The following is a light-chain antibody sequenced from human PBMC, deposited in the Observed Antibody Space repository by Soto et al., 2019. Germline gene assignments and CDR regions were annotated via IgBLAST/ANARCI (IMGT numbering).Light chain of an antibody. CDR3: QQYNRYPT. Sequence: DIQMTQSPSPLSASVGDRVTITCRASQSISSWLAWYQQKPGKAHKILIYDASSLESGVPSRFSGSGSGTEFTLTNSSLQPDDFATYYCQQYNRYPTFGQGTKVEIK. CDR2: DAS. J-gene: IGKJ1*01. V-gene: IGKV1-5*01. CDR1: QSISSW.